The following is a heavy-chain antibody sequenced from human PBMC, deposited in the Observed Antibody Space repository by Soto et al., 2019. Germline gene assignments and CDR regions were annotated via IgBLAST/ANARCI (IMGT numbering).Heavy chain of an antibody. CDR3: ARRHPSAFGTERYCFDP. V-gene: IGHV2-5*02. J-gene: IGHJ5*02. Sequence: QITLKESGPTLVKPTQTLTLTCTFSGFSLSTSGVGVGWIRQAPGKALEWLALIYWDDDERYSPSLKSRLTITKXXSXNXGVLTRTNMNPVDTATYYWARRHPSAFGTERYCFDPRGQGTLVTVSS. CDR2: IYWDDDE. CDR1: GFSLSTSGVG. D-gene: IGHD2-15*01.